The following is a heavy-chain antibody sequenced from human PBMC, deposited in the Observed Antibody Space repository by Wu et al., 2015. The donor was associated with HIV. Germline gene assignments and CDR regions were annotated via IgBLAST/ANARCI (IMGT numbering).Heavy chain of an antibody. CDR1: GDGFTSYA. CDR2: INQNGGGA. J-gene: IGHJ6*02. V-gene: IGHV1-2*02. CDR3: ARMIKYYYDHERNYYYCGVDV. Sequence: QVHLVQFGGEVKKPGSSVKVTCKASGDGFTSYAVSWVRQAPGQGLEWMGWINQNGGGATHVQKFQGRVAMTRDTSISTAFMELSRLRSEDTAVYYCARMIKYYYDHERNYYYCGVDVWGQGP. D-gene: IGHD3-22*01.